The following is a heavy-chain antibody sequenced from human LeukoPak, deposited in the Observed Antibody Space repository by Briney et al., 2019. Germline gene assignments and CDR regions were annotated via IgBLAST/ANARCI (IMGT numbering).Heavy chain of an antibody. CDR1: GGTFSRYG. D-gene: IGHD3-16*01. CDR2: IIPILGTT. CDR3: VRFVLGNPHPGDYFDY. J-gene: IGHJ4*02. Sequence: SVKVSCKASGGTFSRYGISWVRQAPGQGLEWMGKIIPILGTTNYAQKFQGRVTITADESTTTAFMELSSLRSEDTAVYYCVRFVLGNPHPGDYFDYWGQGTLVTVSS. V-gene: IGHV1-69*11.